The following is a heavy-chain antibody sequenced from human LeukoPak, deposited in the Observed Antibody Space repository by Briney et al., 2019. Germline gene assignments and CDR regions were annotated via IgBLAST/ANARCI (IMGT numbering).Heavy chain of an antibody. CDR2: INYAGSDK. Sequence: PGGSLRLSCVASGFTFSSYGMHWVRQAPGKGLEWVAYINYAGSDKYYADSVKGRFAISRDNSKNTVYLQMNSLRPEDTAVYYCAKDVSWSFDYWGQGTLVSVSS. J-gene: IGHJ4*02. V-gene: IGHV3-30*02. CDR1: GFTFSSYG. CDR3: AKDVSWSFDY.